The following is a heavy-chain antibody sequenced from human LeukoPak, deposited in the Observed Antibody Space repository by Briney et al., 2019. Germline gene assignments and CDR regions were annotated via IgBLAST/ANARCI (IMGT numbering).Heavy chain of an antibody. J-gene: IGHJ4*02. D-gene: IGHD6-13*01. Sequence: SQTLSLTCAISGDSVSSNSAAWRWIRQSPSRGLEWLGRTYYRSKWYNDYAVSVKSRITINPDTSKNHFSLQLNSVTPEDTAVYYCAREGPVYCSSWYYFDYWGQGTLVTVSS. CDR1: GDSVSSNSAA. V-gene: IGHV6-1*01. CDR3: AREGPVYCSSWYYFDY. CDR2: TYYRSKWYN.